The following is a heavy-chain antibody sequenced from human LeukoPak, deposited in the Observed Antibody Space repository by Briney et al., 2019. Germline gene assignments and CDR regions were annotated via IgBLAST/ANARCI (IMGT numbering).Heavy chain of an antibody. J-gene: IGHJ4*02. V-gene: IGHV3-21*01. CDR1: GFTFSSYS. Sequence: GGSLRLSCAASGFTFSSYSFNWVCQAPGKALEWVSSINTVASYIYYADSVRGRFTISRDNDENSLWLQMNGLRAEDSAVYYCARLRRNSDRSGFYYYYDNWGQGTLVTVSS. CDR3: ARLRRNSDRSGFYYYYDN. CDR2: INTVASYI. D-gene: IGHD3-22*01.